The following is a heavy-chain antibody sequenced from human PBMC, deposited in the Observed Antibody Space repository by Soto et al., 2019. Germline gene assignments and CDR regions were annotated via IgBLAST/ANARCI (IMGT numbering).Heavy chain of an antibody. CDR2: IFHSGNA. CDR1: GVSIRNVY. V-gene: IGHV4-59*01. J-gene: IGHJ4*01. Sequence: ETLSLTCPVSGVSIRNVYWSWIRQAPGKGLEWIGFIFHSGNAKYNPSLKSRVTISVDTSKNQFSLSLDSVTAADTAVYFCARAHAPTLPFDYWGQGTLVTVSS. D-gene: IGHD2-15*01. CDR3: ARAHAPTLPFDY.